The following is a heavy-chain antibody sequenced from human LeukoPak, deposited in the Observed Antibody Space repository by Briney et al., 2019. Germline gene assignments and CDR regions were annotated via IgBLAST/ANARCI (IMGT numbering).Heavy chain of an antibody. CDR1: GGSISSYY. V-gene: IGHV4-59*12. Sequence: SGTLSLTCTVSGGSISSYYGSWIRQPPGKGLEWIGYIYYSGSTNYNPSLKSRVTISVDTSKNQFSLKLSSVTAADTAVYYCARDRCTDGSCYSDYWGQGTLVTVSS. CDR2: IYYSGST. D-gene: IGHD2-15*01. CDR3: ARDRCTDGSCYSDY. J-gene: IGHJ4*02.